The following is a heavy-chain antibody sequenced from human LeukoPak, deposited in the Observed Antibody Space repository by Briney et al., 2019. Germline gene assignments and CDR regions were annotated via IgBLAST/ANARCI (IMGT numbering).Heavy chain of an antibody. D-gene: IGHD2-2*01. V-gene: IGHV3-23*01. CDR2: ISGSGGST. Sequence: GGSLRLSCAASGFTFSSYAMSWVRQAPGKGLEWVSAISGSGGSTYYADSVKGRFTISRDDSKNTLYLQMNSLRAEDTAVYYCAKEGGYCSSTSCQGALDYWGQGTLVTVSS. CDR1: GFTFSSYA. CDR3: AKEGGYCSSTSCQGALDY. J-gene: IGHJ4*02.